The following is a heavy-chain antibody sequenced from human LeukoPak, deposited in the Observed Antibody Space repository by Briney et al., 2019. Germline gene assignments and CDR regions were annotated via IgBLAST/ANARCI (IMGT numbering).Heavy chain of an antibody. Sequence: ASVKVSCTASGYTFTGYYLHWVRQAPGQGLEWMGRINPNSGDTYYTQDFQGRITMTRDTSLSTAYLELSTLRSNDTAVYYCAKLSTSPHPYPWGHGTLVTVSS. CDR2: INPNSGDT. D-gene: IGHD5/OR15-5a*01. V-gene: IGHV1-2*06. CDR3: AKLSTSPHPYP. J-gene: IGHJ5*02. CDR1: GYTFTGYY.